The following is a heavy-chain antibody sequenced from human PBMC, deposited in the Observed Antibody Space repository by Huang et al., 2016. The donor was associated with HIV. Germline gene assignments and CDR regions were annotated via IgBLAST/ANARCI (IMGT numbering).Heavy chain of an antibody. Sequence: QVQLQQWGAGLLKPSETLSLTCSVYGGSFSGYFWTWIRQPPGKGLEWIGEINHIRSTNYNTSLRMRITISVDPSKNPFCLKLGSVTAADTAVYYCARGVMATVRDNWFDPWGQGTLVTVSS. CDR3: ARGVMATVRDNWFDP. CDR1: GGSFSGYF. CDR2: INHIRST. J-gene: IGHJ5*02. V-gene: IGHV4-34*01. D-gene: IGHD2-21*01.